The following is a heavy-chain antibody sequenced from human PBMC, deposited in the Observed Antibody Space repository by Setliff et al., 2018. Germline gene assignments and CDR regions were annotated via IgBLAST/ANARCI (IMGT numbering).Heavy chain of an antibody. CDR1: GDSISLYY. CDR2: LYNSGSA. V-gene: IGHV4-59*12. J-gene: IGHJ4*02. CDR3: ARGGSYLY. D-gene: IGHD1-26*01. Sequence: SCTVSGDSISLYYWSWIRQPPGKGLEWIGYLYNSGSANYDPSLKSRVTMSVDTSKNQFSLKLSSVTAADTAVYYCARGGSYLYWGQGTLVTVSS.